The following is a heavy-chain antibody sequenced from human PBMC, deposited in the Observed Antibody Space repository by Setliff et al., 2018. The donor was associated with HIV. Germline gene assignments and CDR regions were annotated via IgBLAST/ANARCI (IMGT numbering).Heavy chain of an antibody. CDR2: FYYTGST. V-gene: IGHV4-39*01. J-gene: IGHJ2*01. Sequence: SETLSLTCTVSESSISSSSYYWGWIRQSPGTGLEWIGTFYYTGSTYYNPSPKSRVTISADMSKNQISLNLSSVTAADTAVYYCARLPAEREPYWYFDLWGRGTLVTVSS. D-gene: IGHD1-1*01. CDR3: ARLPAEREPYWYFDL. CDR1: ESSISSSSYY.